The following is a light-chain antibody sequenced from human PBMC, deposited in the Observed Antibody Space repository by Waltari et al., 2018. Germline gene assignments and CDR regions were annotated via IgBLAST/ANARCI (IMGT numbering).Light chain of an antibody. CDR1: QSVLYTPHNKNY. J-gene: IGKJ1*01. CDR2: WAS. V-gene: IGKV4-1*01. Sequence: DIVMTQSPDSLAVSLGERVTINCKYSQSVLYTPHNKNYLAWYQQKPAQPPQLLIYWASTRESGVPDRFSGSVSGTDFTLTINGLQAEDVAVYYCQQYARIPRTCGLGTKVEIK. CDR3: QQYARIPRT.